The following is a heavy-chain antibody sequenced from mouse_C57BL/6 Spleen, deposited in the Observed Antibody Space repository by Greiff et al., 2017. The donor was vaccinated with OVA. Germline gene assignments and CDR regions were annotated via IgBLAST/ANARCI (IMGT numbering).Heavy chain of an antibody. CDR3: AGGYPAFDY. Sequence: QVQLQQPGAELVKPGASVKLSCKASGYTFTSYWMQWVKQRPGQGLEWIGEIDPSDSYTNYNQKFKGKATLTVDTSSSTAYMQLSSLTSEDSAVYYCAGGYPAFDYWGQGTTLTVSS. J-gene: IGHJ2*01. CDR1: GYTFTSYW. D-gene: IGHD2-2*01. CDR2: IDPSDSYT. V-gene: IGHV1-50*01.